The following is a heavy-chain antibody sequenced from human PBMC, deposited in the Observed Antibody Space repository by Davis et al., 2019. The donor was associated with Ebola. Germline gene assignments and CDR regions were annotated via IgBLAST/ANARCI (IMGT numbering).Heavy chain of an antibody. D-gene: IGHD4-17*01. CDR2: INHSGST. J-gene: IGHJ6*02. Sequence: PSETLSLTCAVYGGSFSGYYWSWIRQPPGKGLEWIGEINHSGSTNYNPSLKSRVTISVDTSKNQFSLKLSSVTAADTAVYYCAGAPTVTTGDGMDVWGQGTTVTVSS. CDR1: GGSFSGYY. V-gene: IGHV4-34*01. CDR3: AGAPTVTTGDGMDV.